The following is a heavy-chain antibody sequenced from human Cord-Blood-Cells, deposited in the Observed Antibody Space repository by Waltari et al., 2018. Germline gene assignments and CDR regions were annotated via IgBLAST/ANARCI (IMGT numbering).Heavy chain of an antibody. D-gene: IGHD2-8*02. V-gene: IGHV4-34*01. CDR2: INHSGST. CDR3: ASLVVGFDY. Sequence: QVQLQQWGAGLLKPSETLSPTCAVYGGSFSGYYWSWIRQPPGKGLEWIGEINHSGSTNYNPSLKSRVTISVDTSKNQFSLKLSSVTAADTAVYYCASLVVGFDYWGQGTLVTVSS. J-gene: IGHJ4*02. CDR1: GGSFSGYY.